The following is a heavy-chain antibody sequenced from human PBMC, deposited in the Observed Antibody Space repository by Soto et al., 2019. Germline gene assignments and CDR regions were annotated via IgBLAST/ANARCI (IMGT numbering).Heavy chain of an antibody. J-gene: IGHJ5*02. Sequence: QVQLQESSAGLVKPSETLSLTCTVSGDSISDYYWSWIRQPPGKGLEWVGYIYYTGSTTYNPSLKSRLTLSVDTSKNQFSLKLRSVSAADTAVYYCARLGRWLQALDTWGQGTLVTVSS. CDR2: IYYTGST. V-gene: IGHV4-59*08. CDR1: GDSISDYY. D-gene: IGHD3-10*01. CDR3: ARLGRWLQALDT.